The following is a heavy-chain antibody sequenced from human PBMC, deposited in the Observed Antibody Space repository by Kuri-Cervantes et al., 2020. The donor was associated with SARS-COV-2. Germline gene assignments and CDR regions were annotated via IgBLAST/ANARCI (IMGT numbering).Heavy chain of an antibody. CDR3: ARGRGERVSDY. J-gene: IGHJ4*02. V-gene: IGHV4-34*01. CDR1: GGSFSGYY. CDR2: IHHSGST. D-gene: IGHD1-26*01. Sequence: SQTLSLTCAVYGGSFSGYYWSWIRQSPGKGLEWIGEIHHSGSTNYNPSLRSRVTISVDTSKNQFSLKLSSVTAADTAVYFCARGRGERVSDYWGQGTLVTVSS.